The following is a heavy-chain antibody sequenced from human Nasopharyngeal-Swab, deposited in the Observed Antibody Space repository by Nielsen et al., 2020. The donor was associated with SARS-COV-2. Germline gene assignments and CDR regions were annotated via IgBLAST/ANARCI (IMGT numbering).Heavy chain of an antibody. CDR2: ISYDGSNK. V-gene: IGHV3-30*04. CDR3: ARALWGSYYYMDV. J-gene: IGHJ6*03. CDR1: GFTFSSYA. D-gene: IGHD7-27*01. Sequence: GESLKISCAASGFTFSSYAMHWVRQAPGKGLEWVAVISYDGSNKYYADSVKGRFTISRDNAKNSLYLQMNSLRAEDTAVYYCARALWGSYYYMDVWGKGTSVTVSS.